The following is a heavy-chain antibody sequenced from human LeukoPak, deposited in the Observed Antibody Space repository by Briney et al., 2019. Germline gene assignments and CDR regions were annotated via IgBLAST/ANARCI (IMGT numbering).Heavy chain of an antibody. CDR1: GGTSSSYA. D-gene: IGHD2-2*01. CDR2: IIPIFGTA. Sequence: SVKVSCKASGGTSSSYAISWVRQAPGQGLEWMGGIIPIFGTANYAQKFQGRVTITTDESTSTAYMELSSLRSEDTAVYYCARVPRLRYCSSTSCYAEYWGQGTLVTVSS. CDR3: ARVPRLRYCSSTSCYAEY. V-gene: IGHV1-69*05. J-gene: IGHJ4*02.